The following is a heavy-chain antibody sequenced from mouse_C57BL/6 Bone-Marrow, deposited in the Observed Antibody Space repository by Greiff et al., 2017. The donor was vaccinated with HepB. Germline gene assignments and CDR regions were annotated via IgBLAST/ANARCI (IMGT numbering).Heavy chain of an antibody. Sequence: EVQLQQSGPELVKPGASVKISCKASGYTFTDYYMNWVKQSHGKSLEWIGDINPNNGGTSCNQKFKGKATLTVDKSSSTAYMELRSLTSEDSAVYYCARGGLRRYYAMDYWGQGTSVTVSS. CDR1: GYTFTDYY. CDR3: ARGGLRRYYAMDY. CDR2: INPNNGGT. J-gene: IGHJ4*01. D-gene: IGHD2-4*01. V-gene: IGHV1-26*01.